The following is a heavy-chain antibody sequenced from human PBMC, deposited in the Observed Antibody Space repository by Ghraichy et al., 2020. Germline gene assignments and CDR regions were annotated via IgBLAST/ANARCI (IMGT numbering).Heavy chain of an antibody. J-gene: IGHJ6*04. CDR3: ARNRASLDV. CDR2: INPDGSEK. CDR1: GFTFSIYS. V-gene: IGHV3-7*03. Sequence: GGSLRLSCAASGFTFSIYSMSWVRQAPGKGLEWVANINPDGSEKYYVDSVKGRFTMSRDNAKNSVSLQMNSLRAEDTAVYYCARNRASLDVCGKGTTVTVSS. D-gene: IGHD2/OR15-2a*01.